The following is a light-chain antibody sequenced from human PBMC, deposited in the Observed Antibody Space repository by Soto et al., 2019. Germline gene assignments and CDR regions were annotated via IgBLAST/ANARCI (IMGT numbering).Light chain of an antibody. V-gene: IGLV1-40*01. Sequence: QSVLTQPPSVSGAPGQRVTISCTGSSSNIGAGYDVHWYQQLPGRAPKLLIXGNTXXXXGVPDRFXGSKSGTSXSXAIXGXXXXXXXXYYCLSFDSSLSVVFGGGTKLTVL. CDR2: GNT. CDR3: LSFDSSLSVV. J-gene: IGLJ2*01. CDR1: SSNIGAGYD.